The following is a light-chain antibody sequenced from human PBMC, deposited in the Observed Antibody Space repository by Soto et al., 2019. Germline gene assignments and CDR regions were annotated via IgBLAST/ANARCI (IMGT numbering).Light chain of an antibody. V-gene: IGKV1-39*01. CDR1: QNIDMY. J-gene: IGKJ1*01. CDR3: QHTFNSPPWT. CDR2: GAS. Sequence: DIHMTQSPSSLSASVGDTVTITCRASQNIDMYLNWYQQKPGKAPRVLISGASNLQSGVPSRCSGSGSGTDFTLPISSLQSEDFASYFCQHTFNSPPWTFGQGTKVEVK.